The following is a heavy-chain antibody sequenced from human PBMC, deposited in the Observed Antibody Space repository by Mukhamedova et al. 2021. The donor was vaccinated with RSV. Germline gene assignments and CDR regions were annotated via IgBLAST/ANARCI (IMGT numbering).Heavy chain of an antibody. V-gene: IGHV3-20*03. D-gene: IGHD3-10*01. Sequence: QAPGKGLEWVSGINWNGGSTGYADSVKGRFTISRGNAKNSLYLQMNSLRAEDTALYYCARGGGFGVLPLPFDYWGQGTLVTVSS. J-gene: IGHJ4*02. CDR3: ARGGGFGVLPLPFDY. CDR2: INWNGGST.